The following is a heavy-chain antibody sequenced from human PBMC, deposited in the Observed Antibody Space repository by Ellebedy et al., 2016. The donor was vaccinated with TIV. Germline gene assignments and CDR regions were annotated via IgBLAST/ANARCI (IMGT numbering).Heavy chain of an antibody. Sequence: GESLKISCAASGFTFSSDGMHWVRQAPGKGLEWVSAISTSGDATYYADSVKGRFTISRDNAKNSVYLQMNSLRAEDTALYYCARDRGGDDDAFDIWGQGTMVTVSS. CDR1: GFTFSSDG. V-gene: IGHV3-21*01. J-gene: IGHJ3*02. D-gene: IGHD3-16*01. CDR3: ARDRGGDDDAFDI. CDR2: ISTSGDAT.